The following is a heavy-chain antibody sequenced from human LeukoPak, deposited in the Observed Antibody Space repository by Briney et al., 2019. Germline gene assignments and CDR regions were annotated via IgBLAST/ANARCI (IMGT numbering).Heavy chain of an antibody. J-gene: IGHJ3*02. D-gene: IGHD3-22*01. V-gene: IGHV4-34*01. Sequence: SETLSLTCAVYGGSFSGYYWSWIRQPPGKVLEWIGEINHSGSTNYNPSLKSRVTISVDTSKNQFSLKLSSVTAADTAVYFCARGPYSYDSSGAFDIWGQGTMVTVSS. CDR3: ARGPYSYDSSGAFDI. CDR1: GGSFSGYY. CDR2: INHSGST.